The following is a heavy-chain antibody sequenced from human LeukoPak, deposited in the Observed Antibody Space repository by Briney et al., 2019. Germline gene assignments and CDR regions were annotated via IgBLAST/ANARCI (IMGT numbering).Heavy chain of an antibody. CDR3: TKDPPLTGGVYSAY. CDR1: GLIFSDAW. D-gene: IGHD7-27*01. J-gene: IGHJ4*02. V-gene: IGHV3-15*07. CDR2: IKSKVDGGTV. Sequence: GGSLRLSCVASGLIFSDAWMNWVRQAPGKGLEWVGRIKSKVDGGTVDYAAPVKGRFTISRDDSKSTLYLQLNSLKTEDSAVYYCTKDPPLTGGVYSAYWGQGTLVTVSS.